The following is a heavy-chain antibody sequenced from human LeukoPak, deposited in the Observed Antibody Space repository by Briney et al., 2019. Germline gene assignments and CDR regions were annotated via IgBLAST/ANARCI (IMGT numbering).Heavy chain of an antibody. CDR2: ISSSSIYI. CDR1: GFSFSGYS. J-gene: IGHJ4*02. D-gene: IGHD3-10*01. CDR3: AKVAKYYYGSETYYFFEH. Sequence: GGSLRLSCAASGFSFSGYSMNWVRQAPGKGLEWVSSISSSSIYIYNADSVKGRFTISRDNAKNSLYLQMNSLRAEDTAVYYCAKVAKYYYGSETYYFFEHWGQGTPVTASS. V-gene: IGHV3-21*01.